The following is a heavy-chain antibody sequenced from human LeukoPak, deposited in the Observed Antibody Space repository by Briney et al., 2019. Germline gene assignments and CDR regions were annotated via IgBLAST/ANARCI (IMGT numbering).Heavy chain of an antibody. Sequence: GGSLRLSCAASGFSLSSNAMSWVRQAPGKGPEWVSAISRDTTYYAASVKGRFTISKDIYKNTLSLQMHNLRAEETGVYYCAKELFRDYGSGSYYLWIPYYYCGMDVWGQGTTLTVSS. D-gene: IGHD3-10*01. J-gene: IGHJ6*02. CDR3: AKELFRDYGSGSYYLWIPYYYCGMDV. CDR1: GFSLSSNA. CDR2: ISRDTT. V-gene: IGHV3-23*01.